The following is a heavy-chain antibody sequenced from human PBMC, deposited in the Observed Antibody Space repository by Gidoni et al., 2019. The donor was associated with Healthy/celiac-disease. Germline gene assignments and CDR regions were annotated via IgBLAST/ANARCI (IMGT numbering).Heavy chain of an antibody. CDR3: ASGGGSGWFYFDY. J-gene: IGHJ4*02. CDR2: ISAYNGNT. D-gene: IGHD6-19*01. CDR1: GYTLTSYG. V-gene: IGHV1-18*04. Sequence: VQLVQSGAEVKKPGATGKVSCRASGYTLTSYGISWVRTAPGQGLEWMGWISAYNGNTTYAQKLRGRVTMTTAHSTSTAAMELRSLRSDDTVVYYCASGGGSGWFYFDYWGQGTLVTVSS.